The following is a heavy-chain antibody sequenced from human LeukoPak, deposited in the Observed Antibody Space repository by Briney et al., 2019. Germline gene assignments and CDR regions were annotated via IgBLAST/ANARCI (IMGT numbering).Heavy chain of an antibody. Sequence: PSETLSLTCAVYGGSFSGYYWSWIRQPLGKGLEWIGEINHSGSTNYNPSLKSRVTISVNTSKNQFSLKLSSVTAADTAVYYCARGVAGAGLWGQGTMVTVSS. CDR3: ARGVAGAGL. CDR1: GGSFSGYY. CDR2: INHSGST. D-gene: IGHD3-16*01. V-gene: IGHV4-34*01. J-gene: IGHJ3*01.